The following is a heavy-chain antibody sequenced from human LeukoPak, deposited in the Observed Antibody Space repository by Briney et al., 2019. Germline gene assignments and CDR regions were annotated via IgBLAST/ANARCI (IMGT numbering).Heavy chain of an antibody. CDR1: GFTFYNFA. CDR2: ITGGGGST. CDR3: AKDGRSGAPFDR. D-gene: IGHD3-3*01. J-gene: IGHJ4*02. Sequence: GGSLRLSRVASGFTFYNFAMSWVRQAPGKGLEWVSLITGGGGSTDYADSVKGRFTISRDNSKNTLYLQMNSLRVEDTATYYCAKDGRSGAPFDRWGQGTVLTVSS. V-gene: IGHV3-23*01.